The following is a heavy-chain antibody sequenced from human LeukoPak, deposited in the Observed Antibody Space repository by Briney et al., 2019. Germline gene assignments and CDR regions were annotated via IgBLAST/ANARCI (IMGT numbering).Heavy chain of an antibody. CDR3: ARGVLQDY. D-gene: IGHD2/OR15-2a*01. V-gene: IGHV3-23*01. J-gene: IGHJ4*02. Sequence: GGSLRLSCAASGFTFTNYAMSWVRQAPGKGLEWVSAITGSRGSTYFADSVKGRFTISRDNAKNTLYLRMNSLRAEDTAVYYCARGVLQDYWGQGTLVTVSS. CDR2: ITGSRGST. CDR1: GFTFTNYA.